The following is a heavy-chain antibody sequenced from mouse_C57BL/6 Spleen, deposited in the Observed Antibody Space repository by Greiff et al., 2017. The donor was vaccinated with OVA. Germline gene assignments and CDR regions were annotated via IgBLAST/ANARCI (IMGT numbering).Heavy chain of an antibody. CDR2: ISSGSSTI. Sequence: EVQLVESGGGLVKPGGSLKLSCAASGFTFSDYGMHWVRQAPEKGLEWVAYISSGSSTIYYADTVKGRFTISRDNAKNTLFLQMTSLRSEDTAMYYCARGVSAITTVVAPYWYFDVWGTGTTVTVSS. D-gene: IGHD1-1*01. J-gene: IGHJ1*03. CDR3: ARGVSAITTVVAPYWYFDV. V-gene: IGHV5-17*01. CDR1: GFTFSDYG.